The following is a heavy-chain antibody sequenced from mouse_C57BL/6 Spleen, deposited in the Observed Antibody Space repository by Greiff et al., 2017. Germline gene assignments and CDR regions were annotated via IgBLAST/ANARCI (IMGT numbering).Heavy chain of an antibody. V-gene: IGHV2-6-1*01. Sequence: VQLQQSGPGLVAPSQSLSITCTVSGFSLTSYGVHWVSQPPGKGLEWLVVIWSDGSTTYNSALKSRLSISKDNSKSQVFLKMNSLHTDDTAMYYCARQGGYYAYFDYWGQGTTLTVSS. J-gene: IGHJ2*01. CDR1: GFSLTSYG. CDR3: ARQGGYYAYFDY. D-gene: IGHD1-1*01. CDR2: IWSDGST.